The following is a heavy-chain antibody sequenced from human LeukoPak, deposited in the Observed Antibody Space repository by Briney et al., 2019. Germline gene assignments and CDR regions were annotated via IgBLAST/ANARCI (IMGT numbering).Heavy chain of an antibody. V-gene: IGHV1-69*13. CDR1: GGTFSSYA. J-gene: IGHJ4*02. CDR3: ARDVGLRLGELSLYYLDY. CDR2: IIPIFGTA. D-gene: IGHD3-16*02. Sequence: SVKVSCKASGGTFSSYAISWVRQAPGQGLEWMGGIIPIFGTANYAQKFQGRVTITADESTSTAYMELSSLRSEDTAVYYCARDVGLRLGELSLYYLDYWGQGTLVTVSS.